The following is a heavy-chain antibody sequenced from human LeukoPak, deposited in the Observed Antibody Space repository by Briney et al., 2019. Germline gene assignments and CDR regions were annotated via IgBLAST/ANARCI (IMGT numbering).Heavy chain of an antibody. J-gene: IGHJ6*03. CDR1: GGSISSYY. CDR3: AREEITMVRGVIGYYYYYMDV. V-gene: IGHV4-59*12. Sequence: SETLSLTCTVSGGSISSYYWSWIRQPPGKGLEWIGYIYYSGSTNYNPSLKSRVTISVDTSKNQFSLKLSSVTAADTAVYYCAREEITMVRGVIGYYYYYMDVWGKGTTVTISS. D-gene: IGHD3-10*01. CDR2: IYYSGST.